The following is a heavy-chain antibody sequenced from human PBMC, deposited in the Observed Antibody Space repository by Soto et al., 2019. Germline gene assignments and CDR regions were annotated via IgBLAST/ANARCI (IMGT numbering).Heavy chain of an antibody. Sequence: GGSLRLSCAASGFTFINAWMNWVRQAPGKGLEWVGRIKSKTDGGTTDCAAPVKGRFSISRDDSTNPLYLQMNSLKTEDTAVYYCTTDPERWQLAFDSWGQGTLVTVSS. V-gene: IGHV3-15*07. D-gene: IGHD6-6*01. CDR2: IKSKTDGGTT. CDR3: TTDPERWQLAFDS. J-gene: IGHJ4*02. CDR1: GFTFINAW.